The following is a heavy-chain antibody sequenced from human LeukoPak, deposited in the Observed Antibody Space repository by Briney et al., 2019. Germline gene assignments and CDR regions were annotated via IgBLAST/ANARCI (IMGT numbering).Heavy chain of an antibody. V-gene: IGHV4-59*12. Sequence: SETLSLTCTVSGGSISSYYWSWIRQPPGKGLEWIGYIYYSGSTNYNPSLKSRVTISVDTSKNQFSLKLSSVTAADTAVYYCARVVGPLGDDDILTGYFLAGDAFDIWGQGTMVTVSS. D-gene: IGHD3-9*01. CDR2: IYYSGST. J-gene: IGHJ3*02. CDR3: ARVVGPLGDDDILTGYFLAGDAFDI. CDR1: GGSISSYY.